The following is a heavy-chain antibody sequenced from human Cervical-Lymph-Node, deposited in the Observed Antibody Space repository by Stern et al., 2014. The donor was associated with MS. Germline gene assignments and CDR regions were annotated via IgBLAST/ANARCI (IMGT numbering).Heavy chain of an antibody. D-gene: IGHD3-16*02. V-gene: IGHV4-59*01. CDR1: SGFIGNNY. J-gene: IGHJ4*02. Sequence: QVQLVESGPGLVKPSETLSLMCSVSSGFIGNNYWSWIRQPPGKGLEWIGHLYYSGSTYYNPSLKSRVTISPDTSKNQLSLRLSSVTAADTAVYYCARAGPYDYIWGNFRHRAFYFDSWGQGALVTVSS. CDR2: LYYSGST. CDR3: ARAGPYDYIWGNFRHRAFYFDS.